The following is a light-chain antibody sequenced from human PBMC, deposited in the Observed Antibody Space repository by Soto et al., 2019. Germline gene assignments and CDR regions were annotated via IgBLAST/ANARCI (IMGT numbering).Light chain of an antibody. Sequence: EIVLTQSPATLSLSPGERATLSCRASQSVSSYLAWYQQKPGQAPRLLIYDASTRATGIPDRFTGSGSGTDFTLTIARLEPEDFAVYYCQQYGGPVPWTFGQGTKVDIK. CDR1: QSVSSY. V-gene: IGKV3-11*01. J-gene: IGKJ1*01. CDR2: DAS. CDR3: QQYGGPVPWT.